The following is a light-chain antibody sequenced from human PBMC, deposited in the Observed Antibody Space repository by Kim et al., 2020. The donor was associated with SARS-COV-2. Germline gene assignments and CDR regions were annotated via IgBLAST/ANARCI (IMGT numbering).Light chain of an antibody. V-gene: IGKV3-20*01. Sequence: SPGEGATLSCRASHSVNSRFLAWYQQKPSQAPRLLIYGASTRATGIPDRFSGSGSGTDFTLTISRLEPEDFAMYYCQQYDRSVWTFGQGTKVEIK. CDR2: GAS. CDR3: QQYDRSVWT. CDR1: HSVNSRF. J-gene: IGKJ1*01.